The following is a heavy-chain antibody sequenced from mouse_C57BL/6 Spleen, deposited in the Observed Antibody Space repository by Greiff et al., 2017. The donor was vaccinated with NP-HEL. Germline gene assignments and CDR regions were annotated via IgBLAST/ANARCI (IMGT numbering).Heavy chain of an antibody. J-gene: IGHJ1*03. D-gene: IGHD1-1*01. CDR3: ARMSTTVVGGYFDV. V-gene: IGHV2-2*01. Sequence: VQLQESGPGLVQPSQSLSITCTVSGFSLTSYGVHWVRQSPGKGLEWLGVIWSGGSTDYNAAFISRLSISKDNSKSQVFYKMNSLQADDAAIYYCARMSTTVVGGYFDVWGTGTTVTVSS. CDR2: IWSGGST. CDR1: GFSLTSYG.